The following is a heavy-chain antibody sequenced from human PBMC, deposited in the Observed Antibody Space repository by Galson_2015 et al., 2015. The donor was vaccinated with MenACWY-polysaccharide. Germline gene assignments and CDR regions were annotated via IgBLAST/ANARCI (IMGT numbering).Heavy chain of an antibody. J-gene: IGHJ4*01. CDR3: AKRSEVQGAPRGYGNFDY. CDR2: ISGSGGST. CDR1: GFTFSSYA. V-gene: IGHV3-23*01. Sequence: SLRLSCAASGFTFSSYAMSWVRQAPGKGLEWVSGISGSGGSTYYADSVKGRFTISRDNSKNTLYLQMNSLRVEDTAVYYCAKRSEVQGAPRGYGNFDYWGQGILVTVSS. D-gene: IGHD5-12*01.